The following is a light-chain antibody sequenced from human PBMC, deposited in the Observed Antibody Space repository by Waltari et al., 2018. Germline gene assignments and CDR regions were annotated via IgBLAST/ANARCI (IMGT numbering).Light chain of an antibody. CDR3: QKSSSWT. J-gene: IGKJ1*01. V-gene: IGKV1-39*01. Sequence: DLQMTQSPSSLSSSVGDRVTITCRASQSISSDLNWYQQKPGKAPKVLIYAASILQSGVPSRFSGSVSGTDFTLTISSLQPEDSATYYCQKSSSWTFGQGTKVEIK. CDR2: AAS. CDR1: QSISSD.